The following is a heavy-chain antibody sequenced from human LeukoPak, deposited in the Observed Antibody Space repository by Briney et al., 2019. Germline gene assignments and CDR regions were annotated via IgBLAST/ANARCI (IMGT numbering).Heavy chain of an antibody. Sequence: SETLSLTCTVSGGSISIYYWSWIRRPAGKGLEGIGRIYTRGSTNYNPSLKRRVTISVDKSKNQFSLKLSSVTAADTAVYYCARAPIVGATYFDYWGQGTLVTVSS. V-gene: IGHV4-4*07. CDR3: ARAPIVGATYFDY. CDR1: GGSISIYY. CDR2: IYTRGST. D-gene: IGHD1-26*01. J-gene: IGHJ4*02.